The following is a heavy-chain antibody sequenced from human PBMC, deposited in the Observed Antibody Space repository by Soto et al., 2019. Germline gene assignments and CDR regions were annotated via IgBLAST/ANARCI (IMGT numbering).Heavy chain of an antibody. CDR3: ANQPGITLFGVVIRYYYGMDV. Sequence: LRLSCAASGFSFSSYAMSWVRQAPGKGLEWVSAISGSGGSTYYADSVKGRFTISRDNSKNTLYLQMNSLRAEDTVVYYCANQPGITLFGVVIRYYYGMDVWGQGTTVTVSS. D-gene: IGHD3-3*01. V-gene: IGHV3-23*01. CDR1: GFSFSSYA. J-gene: IGHJ6*02. CDR2: ISGSGGST.